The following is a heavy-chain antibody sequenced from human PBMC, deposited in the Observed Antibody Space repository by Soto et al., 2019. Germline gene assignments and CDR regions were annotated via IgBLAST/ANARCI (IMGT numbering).Heavy chain of an antibody. J-gene: IGHJ6*02. CDR3: AKASIPWGYYGMDV. D-gene: IGHD3-16*01. V-gene: IGHV3-30*18. CDR2: ISYDGSNK. CDR1: GFTFSSYG. Sequence: PGGSLRLSCAASGFTFSSYGMHWVRQAPGKGLEWVAVISYDGSNKYYADSVKGRFTISRDNSKNTLYLQMNSLRAEDTAVYYCAKASIPWGYYGMDVWGQGTTVTVSS.